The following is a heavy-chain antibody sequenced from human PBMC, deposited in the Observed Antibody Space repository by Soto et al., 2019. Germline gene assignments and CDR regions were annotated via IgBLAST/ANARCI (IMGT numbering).Heavy chain of an antibody. Sequence: GESLKISCKGSGYNFAGYWIAWVRQMPGKGLELMGIIYPSDSDTRYRPPFQGQVTISADKSISSAYLQWSSLRASDTAMYYCERGGVSTRTFDYWGQGTPVTVSS. CDR1: GYNFAGYW. D-gene: IGHD3-3*01. V-gene: IGHV5-51*01. J-gene: IGHJ4*02. CDR3: ERGGVSTRTFDY. CDR2: IYPSDSDT.